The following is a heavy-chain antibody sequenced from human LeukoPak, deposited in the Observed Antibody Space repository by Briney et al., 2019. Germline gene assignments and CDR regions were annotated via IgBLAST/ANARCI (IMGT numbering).Heavy chain of an antibody. CDR2: ISGGGGST. CDR1: GFTFARHA. Sequence: PGGSLRLSCAASGFTFARHALTWVRQARGMGLEWVSTISGGGGSTHYADSVKGRFTISRDNSKDTVFVQMNNLRAEDTAIYYCAREGGSCTSNSCSDYFDYWGQGTLVTVSP. V-gene: IGHV3-23*01. CDR3: AREGGSCTSNSCSDYFDY. D-gene: IGHD6-13*01. J-gene: IGHJ4*02.